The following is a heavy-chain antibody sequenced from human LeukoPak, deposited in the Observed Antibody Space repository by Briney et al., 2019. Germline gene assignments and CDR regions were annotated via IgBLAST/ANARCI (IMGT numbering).Heavy chain of an antibody. V-gene: IGHV3-30*01. J-gene: IGHJ4*02. CDR1: GFTFCSYA. D-gene: IGHD2-21*02. CDR3: ARSPGTRDSY. CDR2: ISYDGSNK. Sequence: PGGSLRLSCAASGFTFCSYAMHWVRQAPGKGLEWVAVISYDGSNKYYADSVKGRFTISRDNSKNTLYLQMNSLRAEDTAVYYCARSPGTRDSYWGQGTLATVSS.